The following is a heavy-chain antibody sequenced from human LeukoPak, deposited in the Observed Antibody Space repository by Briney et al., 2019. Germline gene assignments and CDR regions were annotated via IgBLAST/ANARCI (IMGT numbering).Heavy chain of an antibody. CDR1: GFTFSSYA. V-gene: IGHV3-30-3*01. CDR2: ISYDGSNK. Sequence: GGSLRLSCAASGFTFSSYAMHWVRQAPGKGLEWVAVISYDGSNKYYADSVKGRFTISRDNSKNTLYLQMNSLRAEDTAVYYCARPNHYYGSGSYYSHETNDAFDIWGQGTMVTVSS. CDR3: ARPNHYYGSGSYYSHETNDAFDI. J-gene: IGHJ3*02. D-gene: IGHD3-10*01.